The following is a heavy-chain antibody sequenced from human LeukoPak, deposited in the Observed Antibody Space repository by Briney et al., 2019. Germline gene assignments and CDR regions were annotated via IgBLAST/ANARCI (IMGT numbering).Heavy chain of an antibody. J-gene: IGHJ4*02. CDR3: ARHAGGISATGTRPFDY. D-gene: IGHD6-13*01. CDR2: IYYSGST. CDR1: GASFSSSTYY. V-gene: IGHV4-39*01. Sequence: PSETLSLTCTVSGASFSSSTYYWGWIRQPPGKGLEGIGSIYYSGSTYYNPSLKRRVTMSVDTSKNQFSLKLSSVTAADTAVYYCARHAGGISATGTRPFDYWGQGTLVTVSS.